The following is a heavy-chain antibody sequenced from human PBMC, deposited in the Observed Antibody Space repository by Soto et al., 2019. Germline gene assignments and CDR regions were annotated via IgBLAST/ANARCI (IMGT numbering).Heavy chain of an antibody. CDR1: GGSIISTTHY. J-gene: IGHJ5*02. V-gene: IGHV4-39*01. D-gene: IGHD6-13*01. CDR3: ATHEGEAAVPVGRGWFDP. Sequence: KSSETLSLTCTVSGGSIISTTHYWGWIRQPPGKGLEWIGSIYYSGSTYYNPSLKSRVTISVDTSKNQFSLKLSSVTAADTAVYYCATHEGEAAVPVGRGWFDPWGQGTLVTVSS. CDR2: IYYSGST.